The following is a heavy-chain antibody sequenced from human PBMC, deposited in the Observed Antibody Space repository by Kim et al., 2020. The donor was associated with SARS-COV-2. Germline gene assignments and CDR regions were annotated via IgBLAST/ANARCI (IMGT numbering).Heavy chain of an antibody. CDR1: GDSVSSNSAA. Sequence: SQTLSLTCAISGDSVSSNSAAWDWVRPSPSRGLEWLGRTFYRSKWYNESALSVKSRITINPDTSKNQFSLQLNSVTPEDTALYYCAREDYGGDSRGFDYWGQGTLVTVSS. V-gene: IGHV6-1*01. CDR3: AREDYGGDSRGFDY. J-gene: IGHJ4*02. CDR2: TFYRSKWYN. D-gene: IGHD2-21*02.